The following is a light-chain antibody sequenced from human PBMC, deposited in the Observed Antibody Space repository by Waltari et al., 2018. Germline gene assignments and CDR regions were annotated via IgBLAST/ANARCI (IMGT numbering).Light chain of an antibody. CDR1: QSVLYSSTNKNY. V-gene: IGKV4-1*01. CDR2: WAS. CDR3: QQYYSTPPIT. Sequence: DIVLNQSPDSLAVSLGERATIHCKSSQSVLYSSTNKNYLAWYQQKPGQPPKLLIYWASTRESGVPDRFSGSGSGADFTLTISSLQAEDVAVYYCQQYYSTPPITFGQGTRLEIK. J-gene: IGKJ5*01.